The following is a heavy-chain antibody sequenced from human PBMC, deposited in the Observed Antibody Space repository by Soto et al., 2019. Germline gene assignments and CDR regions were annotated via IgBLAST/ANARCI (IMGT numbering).Heavy chain of an antibody. Sequence: SCKASGGTFSSYWMSWFRQSPGKGLEWVANIKQDGSEKYYVDSVKGRFTISRDNAKNSLYLQMNSLRAEDTAVYYCAREKDYYDSSGYYDYWGQGTLVTVSS. J-gene: IGHJ4*02. CDR1: GGTFSSYW. CDR2: IKQDGSEK. D-gene: IGHD3-22*01. CDR3: AREKDYYDSSGYYDY. V-gene: IGHV3-7*01.